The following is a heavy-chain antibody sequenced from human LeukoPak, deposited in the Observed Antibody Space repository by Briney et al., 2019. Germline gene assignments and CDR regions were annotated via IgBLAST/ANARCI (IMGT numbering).Heavy chain of an antibody. D-gene: IGHD4-23*01. CDR1: GFTFSSYS. Sequence: GGSLRLSCAASGFTFSSYSMNWVRQAPGKGLEWVSSISSSSSYIYYADSVKGRFTISRDNAKNSLYLQMNSLRAEDTAVYYCARRLTGNSSPIDYWGQGTLVTVSS. CDR2: ISSSSSYI. V-gene: IGHV3-21*01. J-gene: IGHJ4*02. CDR3: ARRLTGNSSPIDY.